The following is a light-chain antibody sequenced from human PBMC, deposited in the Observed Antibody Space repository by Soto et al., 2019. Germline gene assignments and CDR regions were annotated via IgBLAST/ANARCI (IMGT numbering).Light chain of an antibody. CDR3: QQYNFWPPLT. CDR2: DAT. CDR1: RSVSSN. Sequence: EIVMTQSPATLSVSPGERATLSCRASRSVSSNLAWYQQKPGQAPRLLIYDATTRATGIPARFSGSGSETEFTLTISSLQSEDSAVYYCQQYNFWPPLTFGGGTKVEIK. J-gene: IGKJ4*01. V-gene: IGKV3-15*01.